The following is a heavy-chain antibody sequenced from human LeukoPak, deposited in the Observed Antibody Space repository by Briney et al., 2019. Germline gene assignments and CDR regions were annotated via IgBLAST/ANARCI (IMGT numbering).Heavy chain of an antibody. CDR2: ISAYNGNT. CDR3: ARDSGGYYDPLDAFDI. V-gene: IGHV1-18*01. J-gene: IGHJ3*02. D-gene: IGHD3-22*01. CDR1: GYTFTSYG. Sequence: ASVKVSCKASGYTFTSYGISWVRQAPGQGLEWMGWISAYNGNTNYAQKLQGRVTMSTDTSTSTAYMELRSLRSDDTAVYYCARDSGGYYDPLDAFDIWGQGTMVTVSS.